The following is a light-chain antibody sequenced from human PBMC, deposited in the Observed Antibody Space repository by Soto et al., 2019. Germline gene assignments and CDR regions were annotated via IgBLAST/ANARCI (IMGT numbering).Light chain of an antibody. V-gene: IGKV1-39*01. CDR3: PQTYTAVAT. Sequence: DIPVTQSPSSLSASVGDSVTLSCQTSQRVDSYIHWYQHQSGKPPKLLIDAASTLQDGVASRFSGGGSGTDFSLIITGLQPGDSATYYCPQTYTAVATFGQGTKV. CDR1: QRVDSY. CDR2: AAS. J-gene: IGKJ1*01.